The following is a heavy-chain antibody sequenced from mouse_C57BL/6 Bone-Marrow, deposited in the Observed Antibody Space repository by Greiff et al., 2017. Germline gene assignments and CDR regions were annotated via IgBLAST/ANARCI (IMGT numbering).Heavy chain of an antibody. V-gene: IGHV5-4*01. J-gene: IGHJ2*01. CDR1: GFTFSSYA. Sequence: EVKLQESGGGLVKPGGSLKLSCAASGFTFSSYAMSWVRQTPEKRLEWVATISHGGSYPYYPANVTGRFTISRDNAKNNPYLQMSHLKSEDTAMYCCARDGSGSDYWGQGTTLTVSS. CDR2: ISHGGSYP. D-gene: IGHD1-1*01. CDR3: ARDGSGSDY.